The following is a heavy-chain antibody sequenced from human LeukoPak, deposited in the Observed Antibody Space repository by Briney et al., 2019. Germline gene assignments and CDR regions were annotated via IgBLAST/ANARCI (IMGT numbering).Heavy chain of an antibody. CDR2: MNPNSGNT. CDR3: ATATNYGSGTDYYYMDV. D-gene: IGHD3-10*01. J-gene: IGHJ6*03. CDR1: GYTFTSYD. V-gene: IGHV1-8*01. Sequence: GASVKVSCKASGYTFTSYDINWVRQATGQGLEWMGWMNPNSGNTGYAQKFQGRVTMTRNTSISTAYMELSSLRSEDTAVYYCATATNYGSGTDYYYMDVWGKGTTVTVSS.